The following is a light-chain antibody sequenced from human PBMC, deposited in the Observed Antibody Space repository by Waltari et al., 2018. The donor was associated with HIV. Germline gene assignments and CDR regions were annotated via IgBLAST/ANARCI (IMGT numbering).Light chain of an antibody. V-gene: IGLV2-14*01. J-gene: IGLJ3*02. CDR2: EVS. CDR3: SSYTSSSTVV. Sequence: QSAPTQPASVSGSPGQSITISCTGPTSAVGGYNHVSWYQQHPGKAPKLMMYEVSNRPSGVSNRLSGSKSGNTASLTISGLQAEDEADYYCSSYTSSSTVVFGGGTKLTVL. CDR1: TSAVGGYNH.